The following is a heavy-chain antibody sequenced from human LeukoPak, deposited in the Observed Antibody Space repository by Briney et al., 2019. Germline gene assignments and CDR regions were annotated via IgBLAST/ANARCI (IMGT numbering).Heavy chain of an antibody. D-gene: IGHD3-16*01. CDR1: GFTFSSYA. Sequence: PGGSLRLSCAASGFTFSSYAMSWVRQAPGKGLEWVSAISGSGGSTYYADSVKGRFTISRDNSKNTLYLQMNSLRAEDTAVYYCAKVGMITFGGVRNFDYWGQGTLVTVSS. V-gene: IGHV3-23*01. CDR2: ISGSGGST. CDR3: AKVGMITFGGVRNFDY. J-gene: IGHJ4*02.